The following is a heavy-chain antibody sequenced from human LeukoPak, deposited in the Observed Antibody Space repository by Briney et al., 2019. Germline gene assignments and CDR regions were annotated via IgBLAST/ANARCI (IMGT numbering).Heavy chain of an antibody. V-gene: IGHV3-66*02. CDR2: LYSGGTT. J-gene: IGHJ6*03. CDR1: GFTVSSNY. CDR3: ARRADINYLYMDV. Sequence: GGSLRLSCAASGFTVSSNYMAWVRQAPGKGLDWVSVLYSGGTTHYADSVKGRFTISRDNSKNTLYLQMNSLRTEDTAVYYCARRADINYLYMDVWGKGTTVTVSS.